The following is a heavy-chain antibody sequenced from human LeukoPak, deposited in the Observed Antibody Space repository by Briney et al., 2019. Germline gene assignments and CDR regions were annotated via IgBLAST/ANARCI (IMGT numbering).Heavy chain of an antibody. CDR3: ARPRYGSGSLDS. Sequence: PSETLSLTCAVYGESFSGHYWTRIRQPPGRGLEWIGEINHSGSTTSNPSLNNRVTISVDTSKNRFSLKLTSVTAADTAVYYCARPRYGSGSLDSWGQGTLVTVSS. J-gene: IGHJ4*02. CDR1: GESFSGHY. D-gene: IGHD3-10*01. CDR2: INHSGST. V-gene: IGHV4-34*01.